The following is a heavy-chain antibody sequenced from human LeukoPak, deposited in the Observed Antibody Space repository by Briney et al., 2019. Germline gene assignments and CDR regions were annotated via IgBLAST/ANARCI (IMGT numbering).Heavy chain of an antibody. J-gene: IGHJ4*02. CDR1: GFTFSDYY. D-gene: IGHD1-26*01. V-gene: IGHV3-11*01. Sequence: GGSLRLSCAASGFTFSDYYMSWIRQAPGKGGEWGSYISSSGSTIYYADSVKGRFTISRDNAKNSLYLQMNSLRAEDTAVYYCARDRAEWELLLDYWGQGTLVTVSS. CDR3: ARDRAEWELLLDY. CDR2: ISSSGSTI.